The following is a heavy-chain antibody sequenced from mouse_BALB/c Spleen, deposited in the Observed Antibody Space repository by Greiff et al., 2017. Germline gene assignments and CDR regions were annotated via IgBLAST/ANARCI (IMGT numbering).Heavy chain of an antibody. Sequence: VQLQQSGPELVKPGASVKMSCKASGYTFTSYVMHWVKQKPGQGLEWIGYINPYNDGTKYNEKFKGKATLTSDKSSSTAYMELSSLTSEDSAVYYGARRGMVTGYAMDYWGQGTSVTVSS. CDR2: INPYNDGT. V-gene: IGHV1-14*01. D-gene: IGHD2-10*02. CDR1: GYTFTSYV. CDR3: ARRGMVTGYAMDY. J-gene: IGHJ4*01.